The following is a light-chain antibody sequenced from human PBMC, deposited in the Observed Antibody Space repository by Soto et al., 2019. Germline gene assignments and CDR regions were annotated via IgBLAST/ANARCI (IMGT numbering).Light chain of an antibody. V-gene: IGLV9-49*01. CDR1: SGYSNYK. J-gene: IGLJ1*01. CDR2: VGTGGIVG. Sequence: QLVLTQPPSASASLGASVTLTCTLSSGYSNYKVDWYQQRPGKGPRFVMRVGTGGIVGSKGDGIPDRFSVLGSGLNRYLTIKNIQEEDESDYHCGADHGSGSNFVYVLGNGTKVTVL. CDR3: GADHGSGSNFVYV.